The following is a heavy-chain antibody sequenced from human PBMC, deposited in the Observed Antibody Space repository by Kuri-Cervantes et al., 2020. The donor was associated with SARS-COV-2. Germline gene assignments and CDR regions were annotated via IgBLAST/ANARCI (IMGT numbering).Heavy chain of an antibody. Sequence: SETLSLTCTVSGGSISSSSYYWVWIRQPPGKGLEWIGYIYYSGSTNYNPSLKSRVTISVDTSKNQFSLKLSSVTAADTAVYYCARQYSSSSGWFDPWGQGTLVTVSS. J-gene: IGHJ5*02. CDR1: GGSISSSSYY. CDR3: ARQYSSSSGWFDP. CDR2: IYYSGST. V-gene: IGHV4-61*05. D-gene: IGHD6-6*01.